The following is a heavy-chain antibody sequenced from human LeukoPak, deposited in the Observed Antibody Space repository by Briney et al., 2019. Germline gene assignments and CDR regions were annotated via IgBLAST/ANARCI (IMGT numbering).Heavy chain of an antibody. CDR1: GFTDSSTY. V-gene: IGHV3-53*01. CDR3: AKGHCTNGICWLD. J-gene: IGHJ4*02. CDR2: IYSAGNT. D-gene: IGHD2-8*01. Sequence: PGGSLRLSCAASGFTDSSTYMSWVRQAPGKGLEWVSIIYSAGNTYYADCVKGRFTISRDNSKNTLYLQMNSLRAEDTAVYYCAKGHCTNGICWLDWGQGTLVTVSS.